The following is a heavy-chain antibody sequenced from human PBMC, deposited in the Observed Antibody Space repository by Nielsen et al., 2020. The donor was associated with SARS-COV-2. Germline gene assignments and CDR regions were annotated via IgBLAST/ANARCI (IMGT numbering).Heavy chain of an antibody. J-gene: IGHJ4*02. Sequence: GESLKISCAASGFTFSSYSMNWVRQAPGKGLEWVSAISGSGGSTYYADSVKGRFTISRDNSKNTLYLQMNSLRAEDTAVYYCAKYGAGATYFDYWGQGTLVTVSS. V-gene: IGHV3-23*01. CDR1: GFTFSSYS. D-gene: IGHD1-26*01. CDR3: AKYGAGATYFDY. CDR2: ISGSGGST.